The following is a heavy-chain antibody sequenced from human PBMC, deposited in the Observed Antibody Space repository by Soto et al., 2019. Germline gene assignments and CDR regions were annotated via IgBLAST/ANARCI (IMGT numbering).Heavy chain of an antibody. CDR2: FFIGGNT. Sequence: SETLSLTCTVSGGSISSSTYYWGWMRQPPGKGLEWIASFFIGGNTYYNPSLKSRVTISVDTSKNQFSLKLSSVTAADTAVYFCARGLWFGANGNWFDPWGQGTLVT. CDR1: GGSISSSTYY. D-gene: IGHD3-10*01. V-gene: IGHV4-39*01. CDR3: ARGLWFGANGNWFDP. J-gene: IGHJ5*02.